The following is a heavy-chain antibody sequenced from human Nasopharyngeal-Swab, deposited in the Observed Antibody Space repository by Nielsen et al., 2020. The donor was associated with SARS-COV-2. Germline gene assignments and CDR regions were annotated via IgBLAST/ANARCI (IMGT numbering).Heavy chain of an antibody. D-gene: IGHD3-16*01. CDR1: GGSISSSSYY. J-gene: IGHJ4*02. CDR2: IYYSGST. Sequence: SETLSLTCTVSGGSISSSSYYWSWIRQPPGKGLEWIGYIYYSGSTNYNPSLKSRVTISVDTSKNQFSLKLSSVTAADTAVYYCAREGSAAFFDYWGQGTLVTVSS. V-gene: IGHV4-61*01. CDR3: AREGSAAFFDY.